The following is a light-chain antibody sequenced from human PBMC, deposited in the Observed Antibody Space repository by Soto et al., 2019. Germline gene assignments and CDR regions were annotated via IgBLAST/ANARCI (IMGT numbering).Light chain of an antibody. CDR1: QSVSSSY. Sequence: EIVLTQSPGTLSLSPGERATLSCRASQSVSSSYLAWYQQKPGQAPRLLIYGASSRATGIPDRFSGSGSGTDFTLTISRLEPEDFAVYYCQQYGSYTPVTFGQGTKVEIK. CDR2: GAS. V-gene: IGKV3-20*01. J-gene: IGKJ1*01. CDR3: QQYGSYTPVT.